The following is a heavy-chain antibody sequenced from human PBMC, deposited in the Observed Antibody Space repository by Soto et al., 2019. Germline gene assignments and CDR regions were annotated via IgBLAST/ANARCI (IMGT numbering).Heavy chain of an antibody. CDR2: IYYSGST. CDR1: GGSISSYY. CDR3: ARHAICSGGSCYYGYFDY. D-gene: IGHD2-15*01. J-gene: IGHJ4*02. V-gene: IGHV4-59*08. Sequence: QVQLQESGPGLVKPSETLSLTCTVSGGSISSYYWSWIRQPPGKGLEWIGYIYYSGSTNYNPSLKSRVTISVDTSKNQFSLKLSSVTAADTAVYYCARHAICSGGSCYYGYFDYWGQGTLVTVSS.